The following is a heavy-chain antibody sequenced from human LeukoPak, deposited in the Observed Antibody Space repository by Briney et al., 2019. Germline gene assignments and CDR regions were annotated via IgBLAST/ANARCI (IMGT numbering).Heavy chain of an antibody. J-gene: IGHJ3*02. Sequence: SVKVSCKASGGTFSSYAISWVRQAPGQGLEWMGGIIPIFGTANYAQKFQGRVTITADESTSTAYMELSSLRAEDTAVYYCARGGPSILVVVAAQYDAFDIWGQGTMVTVSS. CDR2: IIPIFGTA. CDR3: ARGGPSILVVVAAQYDAFDI. D-gene: IGHD2-15*01. CDR1: GGTFSSYA. V-gene: IGHV1-69*01.